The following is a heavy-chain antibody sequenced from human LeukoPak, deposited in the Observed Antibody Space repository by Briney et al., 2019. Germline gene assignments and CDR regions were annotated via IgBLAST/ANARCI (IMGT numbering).Heavy chain of an antibody. J-gene: IGHJ4*02. V-gene: IGHV3-23*01. Sequence: GGSLRLSCAASGFTFSIYAMSWVRQAPGKGLEWVSAIGDTTYYADSVEGRFTISWDNSKNTLYLQMNSLRAEDTAVYYCAKDLPGTGYWGQGTLVTVSS. D-gene: IGHD1-14*01. CDR1: GFTFSIYA. CDR3: AKDLPGTGY. CDR2: IGDTT.